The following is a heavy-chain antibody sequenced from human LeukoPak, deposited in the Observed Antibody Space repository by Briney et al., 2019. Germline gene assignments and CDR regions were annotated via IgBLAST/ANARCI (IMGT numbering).Heavy chain of an antibody. J-gene: IGHJ5*02. V-gene: IGHV1-8*01. CDR1: GYTFTSYD. CDR3: ARASKRYCSSTSCYWDNWFDP. D-gene: IGHD2-2*01. CDR2: MNPNSGNT. Sequence: GAPVKVSCKASGYTFTSYDINWVRQATGQGLEWMGWMNPNSGNTGYAQKFQGRVTMTRNTSISTAYMELSSLRSEDTAVYYCARASKRYCSSTSCYWDNWFDPWGQGTLVTVSS.